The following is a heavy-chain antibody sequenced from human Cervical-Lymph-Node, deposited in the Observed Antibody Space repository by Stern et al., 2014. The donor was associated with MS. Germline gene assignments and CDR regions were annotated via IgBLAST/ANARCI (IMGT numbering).Heavy chain of an antibody. V-gene: IGHV1-69*06. Sequence: VQLVESGAEVKKPGSSVNVSCKASGGTFTRFSINWVRQVPGQRLEWMGGIIPIFDTPNLAQKFQGRVTITADSSTSTVYMALNSLRSDDTAVYYCVLPSKVTTAAFDVWGRGTMVTVSS. CDR2: IIPIFDTP. CDR3: VLPSKVTTAAFDV. D-gene: IGHD4-17*01. CDR1: GGTFTRFS. J-gene: IGHJ3*01.